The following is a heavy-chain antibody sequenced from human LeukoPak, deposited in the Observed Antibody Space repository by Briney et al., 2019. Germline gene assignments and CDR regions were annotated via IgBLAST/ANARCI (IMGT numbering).Heavy chain of an antibody. Sequence: PGGSLRLSCAPSGFTFSSYGMHWVRQASGKGLEWVAFIRYDGGNEYYADSVKGRFTISRDKSKNTLYLQMNSLRVEDTAVYYCARSSLGDYWGQGTLVTVSS. CDR3: ARSSLGDY. D-gene: IGHD7-27*01. CDR1: GFTFSSYG. J-gene: IGHJ4*02. CDR2: IRYDGGNE. V-gene: IGHV3-30*02.